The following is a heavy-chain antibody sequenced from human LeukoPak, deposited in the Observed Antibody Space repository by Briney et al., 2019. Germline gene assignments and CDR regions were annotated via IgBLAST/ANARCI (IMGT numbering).Heavy chain of an antibody. V-gene: IGHV3-23*01. J-gene: IGHJ4*02. CDR3: ANHNIATFDY. CDR2: ISGSGDTT. Sequence: GGSLRLSCAASGFTFSSYVMSWVRQAPGKGLEWVSAISGSGDTTSYADSVKGRFAISRDNSKNTLHLQMNSLRAEDTAVYYCANHNIATFDYWGQGTLVTVSS. CDR1: GFTFSSYV. D-gene: IGHD2-15*01.